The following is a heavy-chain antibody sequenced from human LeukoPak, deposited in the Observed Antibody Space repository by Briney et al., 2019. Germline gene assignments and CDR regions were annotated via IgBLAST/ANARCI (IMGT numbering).Heavy chain of an antibody. Sequence: GSLRLSCAASGFPFSNFAMSWVRQAPGKGLEWVSTISGGGDNTYFADSVKGRFTISRDNSKNTLFLQMVSLRAEDTAVYYCAKFEGALLGNYYMDVWGKGTTVTVSS. V-gene: IGHV3-23*01. CDR1: GFPFSNFA. J-gene: IGHJ6*03. CDR3: AKFEGALLGNYYMDV. CDR2: ISGGGDNT.